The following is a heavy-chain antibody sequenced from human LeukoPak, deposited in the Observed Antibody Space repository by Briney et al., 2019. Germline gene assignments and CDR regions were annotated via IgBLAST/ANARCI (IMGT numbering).Heavy chain of an antibody. CDR1: AFSLSAYN. CDR2: ISYTGTYI. D-gene: IGHD1-26*01. J-gene: IGHJ4*02. Sequence: PGGSLRLSCAASAFSLSAYNMNWVRQAPGKGLEWVSSISYTGTYIYYADSVKGRFAISRDNAQNSLYLQMNSLRAEDTAIYYCVRDRGTYRPIDYWGQGTLVTVSS. V-gene: IGHV3-21*04. CDR3: VRDRGTYRPIDY.